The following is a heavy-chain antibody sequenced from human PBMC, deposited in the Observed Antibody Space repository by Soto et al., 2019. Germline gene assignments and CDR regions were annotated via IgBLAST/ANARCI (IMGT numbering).Heavy chain of an antibody. V-gene: IGHV1-18*04. CDR2: ISAYSGNT. Sequence: ASVKVSCKASGYTFTSYGISWVRQAPGQGLEWMGWISAYSGNTNYAQKLQGRVTMTTDTSTSTAYMEPRSLRSDDTAVYYCAGLGYCSGGSCRNWFDPWGQGTLVTVSS. J-gene: IGHJ5*02. CDR1: GYTFTSYG. D-gene: IGHD2-15*01. CDR3: AGLGYCSGGSCRNWFDP.